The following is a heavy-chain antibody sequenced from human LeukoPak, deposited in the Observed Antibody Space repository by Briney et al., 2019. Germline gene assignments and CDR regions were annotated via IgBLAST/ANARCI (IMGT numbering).Heavy chain of an antibody. CDR2: INSVGSST. Sequence: GGSLRLSCAASGFTFSSYWMHWVRQAPGKGLVWVSRINSVGSSTSYADSVPGRFTISRDNAKNTLYLQMNRLRAEDTAVYYCARKWYYFDYWGQGTLVTVSS. J-gene: IGHJ4*02. CDR3: ARKWYYFDY. V-gene: IGHV3-74*01. D-gene: IGHD2-15*01. CDR1: GFTFSSYW.